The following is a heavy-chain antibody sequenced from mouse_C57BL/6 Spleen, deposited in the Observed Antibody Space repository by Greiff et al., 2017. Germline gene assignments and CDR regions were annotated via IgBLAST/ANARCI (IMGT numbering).Heavy chain of an antibody. J-gene: IGHJ4*01. Sequence: EVQRVESGPGLVKPSQSLSLTCSVTGYSITSGYYWNWIRQFPGNKLEWMGYISYDGSNNYNPSLKNRISITRDTSKNHFFLKLNSVTTEDTATYYCARDYDYSYAIDYWGQGTSVTVSS. D-gene: IGHD2-4*01. CDR1: GYSITSGYY. V-gene: IGHV3-6*01. CDR2: ISYDGSN. CDR3: ARDYDYSYAIDY.